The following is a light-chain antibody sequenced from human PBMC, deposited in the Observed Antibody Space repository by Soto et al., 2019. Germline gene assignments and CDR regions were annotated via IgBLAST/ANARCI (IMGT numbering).Light chain of an antibody. J-gene: IGLJ3*02. CDR3: ETWDSNLRV. Sequence: QSVLTQSSSASASLGSSVKLTCTLSSGHSSYIIAWHQQQPGKAPRYLMKLEGSGSYNKGSGVPDRFSGSSSGADRYLTISNLQFEDEADYYCETWDSNLRVLGGGTKLTVL. V-gene: IGLV4-60*02. CDR1: SGHSSYI. CDR2: LEGSGSY.